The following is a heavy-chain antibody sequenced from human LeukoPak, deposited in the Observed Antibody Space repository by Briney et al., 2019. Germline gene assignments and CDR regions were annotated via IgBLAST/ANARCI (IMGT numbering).Heavy chain of an antibody. D-gene: IGHD2-15*01. Sequence: SETLSLTCTVYGGSFSGYYWSWIRQPPGKGLEWIGEINHSGSTNYNPSLKSRVTISVDTSKNQFSLKLSSVTAADTAVYYCARGKDIVVVVAAAPLYFDYWGQGTLVTVSS. J-gene: IGHJ4*02. CDR1: GGSFSGYY. CDR2: INHSGST. V-gene: IGHV4-34*01. CDR3: ARGKDIVVVVAAAPLYFDY.